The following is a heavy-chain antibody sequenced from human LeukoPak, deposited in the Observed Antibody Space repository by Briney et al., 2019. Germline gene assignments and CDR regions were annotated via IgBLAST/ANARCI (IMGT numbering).Heavy chain of an antibody. CDR2: IYYSGST. CDR3: ARVRDYGSGDPFDY. CDR1: GGSISSSSYY. D-gene: IGHD3-10*01. J-gene: IGHJ4*02. Sequence: SETLSLTCTVSGGSISSSSYYWGWIRQPPGKGLEWIGSIYYSGSTYYNPSLKSRVTISVDTSKNQFSLKLSSVTAADTAVYYCARVRDYGSGDPFDYWGQGTLVTVSS. V-gene: IGHV4-39*07.